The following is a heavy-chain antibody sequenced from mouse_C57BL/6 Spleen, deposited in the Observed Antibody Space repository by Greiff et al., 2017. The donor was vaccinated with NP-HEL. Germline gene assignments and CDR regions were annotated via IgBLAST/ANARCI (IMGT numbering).Heavy chain of an antibody. Sequence: QVQLQQSGPELVKPGASVKLSCKASGYTFTSYDTNWVKQRLGRGLEWIGWIYPSDGSTKYNAKFKGKATLTVDTSSSTAEMELHSLTSEDSAVYFCAREGESYYFDYWGQGTTLTVSS. V-gene: IGHV1-85*01. CDR2: IYPSDGST. D-gene: IGHD6-2*01. CDR1: GYTFTSYD. CDR3: AREGESYYFDY. J-gene: IGHJ2*01.